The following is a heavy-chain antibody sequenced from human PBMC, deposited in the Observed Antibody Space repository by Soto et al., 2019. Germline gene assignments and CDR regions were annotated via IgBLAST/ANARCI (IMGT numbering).Heavy chain of an antibody. D-gene: IGHD3-22*01. V-gene: IGHV6-1*01. CDR2: TYYRSKWYN. Sequence: SQTLSLTCAISGDSVSSNSAAWNWIRQSPSRGLEWLGRTYYRSKWYNDYAVSVKSRITINPDTSKNQFSLQLNSVTSEDTAVYYCAREEGSQYYYDSSGYYYEPHAFDIWGQGTMVTVSS. CDR1: GDSVSSNSAA. J-gene: IGHJ3*02. CDR3: AREEGSQYYYDSSGYYYEPHAFDI.